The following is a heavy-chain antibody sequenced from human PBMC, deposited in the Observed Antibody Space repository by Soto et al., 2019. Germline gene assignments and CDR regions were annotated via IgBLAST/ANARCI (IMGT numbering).Heavy chain of an antibody. V-gene: IGHV4-30-4*01. CDR3: ARATYSSSGYKLEGYYYYGMDV. CDR2: IYYSGST. D-gene: IGHD6-13*01. Sequence: SETLSLTCTVSGGSISSGDYYWSWIRQPPGKGLEWIGYIYYSGSTYYNPSLKSRVTISVDTSKNQFSLKLSSVTAADTAVYYCARATYSSSGYKLEGYYYYGMDVWGQGTKVTVSS. J-gene: IGHJ6*02. CDR1: GGSISSGDYY.